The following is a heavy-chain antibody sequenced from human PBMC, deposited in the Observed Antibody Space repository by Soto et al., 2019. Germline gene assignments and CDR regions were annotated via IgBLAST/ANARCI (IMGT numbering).Heavy chain of an antibody. Sequence: GGSLRLSCAASGLTFSSFWMSWVRQAPGKGPEWVASVNQDGSNKQYVDSVKGRLTISRDNAKNSLYLQLNSLRAEDTAVFYCARVKNSARDYWGQGTPVTVSS. CDR3: ARVKNSARDY. J-gene: IGHJ4*02. V-gene: IGHV3-7*01. CDR1: GLTFSSFW. D-gene: IGHD2-21*01. CDR2: VNQDGSNK.